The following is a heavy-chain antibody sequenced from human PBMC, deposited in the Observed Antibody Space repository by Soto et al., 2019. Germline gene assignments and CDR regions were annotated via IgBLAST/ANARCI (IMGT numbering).Heavy chain of an antibody. CDR3: ARKDYYGSGIYYFDH. CDR1: GYTFRTYP. J-gene: IGHJ4*02. Sequence: QVQLVQSGAEVKKPGASVKVSCKASGYTFRTYPMHWVRQAPGRGLEWMGWINAANGDTGYSRTFQARVTISRDISASAAYLELSSLRSEDTSVYYCARKDYYGSGIYYFDHCCQGTLVTVSS. CDR2: INAANGDT. V-gene: IGHV1-3*01. D-gene: IGHD3-10*01.